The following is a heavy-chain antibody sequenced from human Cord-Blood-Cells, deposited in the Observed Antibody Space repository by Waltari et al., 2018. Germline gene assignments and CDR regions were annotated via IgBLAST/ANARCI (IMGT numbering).Heavy chain of an antibody. CDR2: IIPILGIA. V-gene: IGHV1-69*09. J-gene: IGHJ4*02. CDR1: GGTFSSYA. CDR3: ARELTGDWGGFDY. Sequence: QVQLVQSGAEVKKPGSSVKVSCKASGGTFSSYAISWVRQAPGQGLEWMGRIIPILGIANYAQKFRGRVTITADKSTSTAYMELSSLRSEDTAVYYCARELTGDWGGFDYWGQGTLVTVSS. D-gene: IGHD7-27*01.